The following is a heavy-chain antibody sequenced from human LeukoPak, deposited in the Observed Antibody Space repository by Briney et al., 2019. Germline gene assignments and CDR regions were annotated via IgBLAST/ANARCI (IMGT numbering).Heavy chain of an antibody. J-gene: IGHJ1*01. Sequence: PGGSLRLSCAASGFTLSGYSMNWVRQAPGKGLEWVSSITSSSHYIYYADSVKGRFTISKDNAQNSLYLQMNSLRAEDTAVYYRARDTGYCSGGSCYSQYFQRWGQGTLVTVSS. CDR2: ITSSSHYI. CDR3: ARDTGYCSGGSCYSQYFQR. D-gene: IGHD2-15*01. CDR1: GFTLSGYS. V-gene: IGHV3-21*01.